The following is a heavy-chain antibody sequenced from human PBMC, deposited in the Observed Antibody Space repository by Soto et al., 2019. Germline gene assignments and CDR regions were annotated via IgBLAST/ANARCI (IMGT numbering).Heavy chain of an antibody. CDR3: ARAGFYYYGMDV. D-gene: IGHD5-12*01. J-gene: IGHJ6*02. CDR2: IGTAGDT. CDR1: GFTFSSYD. Sequence: GGSLRLSCAASGFTFSSYDMHWVRQATGKGLEWVSAIGTAGDTYYPGSVKGRFTISRENAKNSLYLQMNSLRAEDTAVYYCARAGFYYYGMDVWGQGTTVTVSS. V-gene: IGHV3-13*01.